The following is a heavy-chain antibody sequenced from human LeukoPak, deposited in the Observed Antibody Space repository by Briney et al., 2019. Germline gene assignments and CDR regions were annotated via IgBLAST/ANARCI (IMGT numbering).Heavy chain of an antibody. D-gene: IGHD3-3*01. CDR2: ILYDGSNK. V-gene: IGHV3-30*03. J-gene: IGHJ4*02. CDR3: ARDFPVALDYDFWSGQNYFDY. Sequence: PGRSLRLSCAASGFTFSNYDIHWVRQAPGKGLEWVAVILYDGSNKYYADSVKGRFTISRDNAKNSLYLQMNSLRAEDTAVYYCARDFPVALDYDFWSGQNYFDYWGQGTLVTVSS. CDR1: GFTFSNYD.